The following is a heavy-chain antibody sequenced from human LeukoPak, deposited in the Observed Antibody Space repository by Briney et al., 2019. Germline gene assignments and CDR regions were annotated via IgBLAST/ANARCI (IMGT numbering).Heavy chain of an antibody. Sequence: SETLSLTCTVSGGSISSYYWSWIRQPPGKGLEWIGYIYYSGSTNYNPSLKSRVTISVDTSKNQFSLKLSSVTAADTAVYYCARDLLHYYDSSGSHGYFDLWGRGTLVTVSS. CDR2: IYYSGST. V-gene: IGHV4-59*01. CDR3: ARDLLHYYDSSGSHGYFDL. J-gene: IGHJ2*01. CDR1: GGSISSYY. D-gene: IGHD3-22*01.